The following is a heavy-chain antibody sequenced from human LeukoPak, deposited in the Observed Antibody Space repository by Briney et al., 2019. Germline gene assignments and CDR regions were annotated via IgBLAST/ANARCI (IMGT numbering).Heavy chain of an antibody. Sequence: VASVKVSCKASGYAFTSYYMHWVRQAPGQGLEWMGIINPSGGSTSYAQKFQGRVTMTRDTSTSTVYMELRSLRSEDTAVYYCARGGDIVVVVAAHDYWGQGTLVTVSS. D-gene: IGHD2-15*01. CDR1: GYAFTSYY. V-gene: IGHV1-46*01. CDR3: ARGGDIVVVVAAHDY. J-gene: IGHJ4*02. CDR2: INPSGGST.